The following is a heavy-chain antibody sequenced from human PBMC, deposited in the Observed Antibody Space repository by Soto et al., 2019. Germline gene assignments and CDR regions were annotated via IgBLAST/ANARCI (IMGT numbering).Heavy chain of an antibody. Sequence: QVQLQESCPGLVKPSVTLSLTCAVSGGSISSSNFWSWVRQPPGKGLEWIGEIYHGGSTNYNPSFKSRVTISVDKSKNQFSLKLSSVTAADTAVYYCARDFGVAARLTFDYWGQGTLVTVSS. J-gene: IGHJ4*02. CDR1: GGSISSSNF. D-gene: IGHD6-6*01. CDR3: ARDFGVAARLTFDY. V-gene: IGHV4-4*02. CDR2: IYHGGST.